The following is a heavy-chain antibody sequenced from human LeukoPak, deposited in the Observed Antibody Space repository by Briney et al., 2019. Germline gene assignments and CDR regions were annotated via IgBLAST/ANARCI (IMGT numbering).Heavy chain of an antibody. Sequence: SETLSLTCAVYGGSFSGYYWSWIRQSPGKGLEWIGEIKHDGSTKYNSSLKSRVTISIDTSKNQFSLKLSSVTAADTAVYYRARHLLRTSTSFDYWDQGNLVTVSS. J-gene: IGHJ4*02. D-gene: IGHD1-14*01. CDR1: GGSFSGYY. CDR3: ARHLLRTSTSFDY. V-gene: IGHV4-34*01. CDR2: IKHDGST.